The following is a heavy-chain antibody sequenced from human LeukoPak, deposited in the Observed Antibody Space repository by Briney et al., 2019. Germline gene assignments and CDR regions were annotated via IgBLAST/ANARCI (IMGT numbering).Heavy chain of an antibody. Sequence: KSGGSLRLSCAASGFTFSSYSMNWVRQAPGKGLEWVSSISSSSSYIYYADSVEGRFTISRDNAKNSLYLQMNSLRAEDTAVYYCAREAPGGITGTTRGYGMDVWGQGTTVTVSS. CDR3: AREAPGGITGTTRGYGMDV. CDR1: GFTFSSYS. J-gene: IGHJ6*02. CDR2: ISSSSSYI. V-gene: IGHV3-21*01. D-gene: IGHD1-7*01.